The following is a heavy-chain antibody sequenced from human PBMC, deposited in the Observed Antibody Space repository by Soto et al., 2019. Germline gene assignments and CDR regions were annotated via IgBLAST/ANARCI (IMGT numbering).Heavy chain of an antibody. Sequence: QVQLVQSGPEVRKPGASVKVSCEASGYTFTTSGISWVRQVPGQGLEWMGWISTYNGATNSAQNFQGRVLMTADTSPGTAYMELMSLKSDDTAVYSCARPGSWPYYYYGLDVWGQGTIVTVSS. CDR2: ISTYNGAT. J-gene: IGHJ6*02. CDR1: GYTFTTSG. V-gene: IGHV1-18*01. CDR3: ARPGSWPYYYYGLDV. D-gene: IGHD1-26*01.